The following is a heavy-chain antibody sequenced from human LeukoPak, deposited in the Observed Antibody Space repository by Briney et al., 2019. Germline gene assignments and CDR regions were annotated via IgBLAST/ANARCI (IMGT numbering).Heavy chain of an antibody. CDR1: GYSFTSYW. CDR2: IYPGDSDT. Sequence: GESLKISCKGSGYSFTSYWIGWVRQMPGNGLEWMGIIYPGDSDTRYSPSFQGQVTISADKSISTAYLQWSSLKASDTAMYYCARHFSSSSIWFDPWGQGTLVTVSS. V-gene: IGHV5-51*01. D-gene: IGHD6-6*01. CDR3: ARHFSSSSIWFDP. J-gene: IGHJ5*02.